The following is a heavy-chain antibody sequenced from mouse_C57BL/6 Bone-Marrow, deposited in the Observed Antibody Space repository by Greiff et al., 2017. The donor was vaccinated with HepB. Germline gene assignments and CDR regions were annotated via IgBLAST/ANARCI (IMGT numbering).Heavy chain of an antibody. Sequence: VQLVESDAELVKPGASVKISCKVSGYTFTDHTIHWMKQRPEQGLEWIGYIYPRDGSTKYNEKFKGKATLTADKSSSTAYMQLNSLTSEDSAVYFCARGVYDGYSYFDYWGQGTTLTVSS. J-gene: IGHJ2*01. CDR3: ARGVYDGYSYFDY. CDR1: GYTFTDHT. D-gene: IGHD2-3*01. CDR2: IYPRDGST. V-gene: IGHV1-78*01.